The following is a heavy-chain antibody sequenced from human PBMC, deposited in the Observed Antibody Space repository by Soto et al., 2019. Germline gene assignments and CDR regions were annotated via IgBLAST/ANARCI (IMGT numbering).Heavy chain of an antibody. CDR3: ARIEKYSSSARGVGNFDY. V-gene: IGHV4-4*07. Sequence: KTSETLSLTCTVSGGSISTYYWSWIRQPAGKGLEWIGRIYTSGSINYNPSLKSRVTMSVDTSKSQFSLKLSSVTAADTAVYYCARIEKYSSSARGVGNFDYWGQGTLVTVSS. CDR1: GGSISTYY. J-gene: IGHJ4*02. D-gene: IGHD6-6*01. CDR2: IYTSGSI.